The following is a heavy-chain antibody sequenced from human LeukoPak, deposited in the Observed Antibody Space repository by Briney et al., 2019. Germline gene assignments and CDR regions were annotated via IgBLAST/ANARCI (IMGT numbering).Heavy chain of an antibody. CDR1: GFTFRRYW. J-gene: IGHJ5*02. Sequence: PGGSLRHSCAASGFTFRRYWMSWGRQAPGKGLEGVASTKQDGSEKYHVDSVKGRFTISRDDAKNSLYLQMHSLRAEDTAVYYWARVVPIEAAGIGGDNWFDPWGQGTLVTVSS. D-gene: IGHD6-13*01. V-gene: IGHV3-7*01. CDR3: ARVVPIEAAGIGGDNWFDP. CDR2: TKQDGSEK.